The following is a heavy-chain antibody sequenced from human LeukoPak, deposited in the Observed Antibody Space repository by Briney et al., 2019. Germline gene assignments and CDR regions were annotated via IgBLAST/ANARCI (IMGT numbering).Heavy chain of an antibody. CDR3: ARSSHGYGSGWQQFNFDY. D-gene: IGHD6-19*01. V-gene: IGHV1-18*01. CDR2: INTESGNT. Sequence: ASVKVSCKASGYTFTNYGITWVRQAPGQGLEWMGWINTESGNTNYAERLQGRVTMTTDTSTRTAYMELRGLRSEDTAIYYCARSSHGYGSGWQQFNFDYWGQGTLVTVS. CDR1: GYTFTNYG. J-gene: IGHJ4*02.